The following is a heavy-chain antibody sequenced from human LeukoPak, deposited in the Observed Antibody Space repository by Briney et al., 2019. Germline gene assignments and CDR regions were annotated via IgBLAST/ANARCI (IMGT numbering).Heavy chain of an antibody. CDR2: ISGSGGST. Sequence: PGGSLRLSCAASGFTFSSYAMSWVRQAPGKGLEWVSAISGSGGSTYYADSVKGRFTISRDTSKNTLYLQMNSLRAEDTAIYYCAKGGGGSYYSRIDYWGQGTLVTVSS. J-gene: IGHJ4*02. V-gene: IGHV3-23*01. CDR1: GFTFSSYA. CDR3: AKGGGGSYYSRIDY. D-gene: IGHD2-15*01.